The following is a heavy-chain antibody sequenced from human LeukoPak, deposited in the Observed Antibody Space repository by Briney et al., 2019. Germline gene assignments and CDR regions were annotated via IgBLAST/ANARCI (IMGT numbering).Heavy chain of an antibody. J-gene: IGHJ4*02. V-gene: IGHV3-64D*06. Sequence: GSLRLSCSASGFTFSSYAMHWVRQAPGKGLEYVSAISSNGGSTYYADSVKGRFTISRDNSKNTLYLQMSSLRAEDTAVYYCVKELLYYDILTGYYSGPTGDYWGQGTLVTVSS. D-gene: IGHD3-9*01. CDR1: GFTFSSYA. CDR2: ISSNGGST. CDR3: VKELLYYDILTGYYSGPTGDY.